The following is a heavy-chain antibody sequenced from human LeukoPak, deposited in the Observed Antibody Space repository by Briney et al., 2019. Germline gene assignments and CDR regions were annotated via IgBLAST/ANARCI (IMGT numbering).Heavy chain of an antibody. CDR3: ARDFGMEYNRNPGY. D-gene: IGHD1-14*01. Sequence: GGSLRLSCAASGFTFSSYAMHWVRQAPGKGLEWVAVISYDGSNKYYADSVKGRFTISRDNSKNTLYLQMNSLRAEDTAVYYCARDFGMEYNRNPGYWGQGTLVTVSS. V-gene: IGHV3-30*01. CDR2: ISYDGSNK. J-gene: IGHJ4*02. CDR1: GFTFSSYA.